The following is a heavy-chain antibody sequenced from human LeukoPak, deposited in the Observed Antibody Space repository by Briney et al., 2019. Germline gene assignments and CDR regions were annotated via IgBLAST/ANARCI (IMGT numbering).Heavy chain of an antibody. CDR1: EFTYG. J-gene: IGHJ4*02. CDR3: ARPVAGGYRSFGY. V-gene: IGHV3-23*01. Sequence: GGSLRLSCAASEFTYGMNWVRQAPGKGLECVSAISSSGSNTYYADSVKGRFTISRDSSKNTLSLQMNNLRAEDTAVYYCARPVAGGYRSFGYWGQGVLVTVSS. CDR2: ISSSGSNT. D-gene: IGHD1-14*01.